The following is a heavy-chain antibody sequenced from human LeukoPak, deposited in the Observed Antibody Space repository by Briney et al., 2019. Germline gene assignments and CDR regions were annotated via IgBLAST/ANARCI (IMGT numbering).Heavy chain of an antibody. CDR1: GFTFSSYA. J-gene: IGHJ4*02. CDR2: ISGSGGST. D-gene: IGHD5-24*01. V-gene: IGHV3-23*01. Sequence: GGSLRLSCVASGFTFSSYAMSWVRQAPGKGLEWVSSISGSGGSTYYADSVKGRFTISRDNSKNTLYLQMNSLRAEDTAVYYCAKDVPGDGYNYGGGQGTLVTVSS. CDR3: AKDVPGDGYNYG.